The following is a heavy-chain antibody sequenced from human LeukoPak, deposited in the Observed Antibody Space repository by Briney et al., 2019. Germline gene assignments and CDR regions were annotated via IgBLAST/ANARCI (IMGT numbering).Heavy chain of an antibody. V-gene: IGHV1-18*01. CDR1: GYTFTRNG. J-gene: IGHJ5*02. D-gene: IGHD4-17*01. CDR2: IRPYNGNT. CDR3: ARDQDDYGDYLSGENINWFDP. Sequence: ASVKVSCKASGYTFTRNGISWVRQAPGQGLEWMGWIRPYNGNTNYAQKVQGRVTMTTDTSTSTAYMELSRLRSDDTAVYYCARDQDDYGDYLSGENINWFDPWGQGTLVTVSS.